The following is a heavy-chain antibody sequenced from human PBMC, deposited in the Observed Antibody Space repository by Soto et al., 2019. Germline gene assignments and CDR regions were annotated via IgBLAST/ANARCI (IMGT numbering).Heavy chain of an antibody. CDR3: ARGRGGDGDYCLDY. V-gene: IGHV3-7*04. Sequence: EVQLVESGGGLVQPGGSLRLSCAASGFTFSRYWMSWVRQAPGKGLEWVANIKQDGSEKYYVDSVKGRFTISRDNAKNSLYLQMNSPRAEDTAVYYCARGRGGDGDYCLDYWGQVSLVTV. D-gene: IGHD3-10*01. CDR1: GFTFSRYW. J-gene: IGHJ4*02. CDR2: IKQDGSEK.